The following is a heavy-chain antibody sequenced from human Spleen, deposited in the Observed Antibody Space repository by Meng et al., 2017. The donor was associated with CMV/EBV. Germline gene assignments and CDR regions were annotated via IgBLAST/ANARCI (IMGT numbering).Heavy chain of an antibody. V-gene: IGHV1-2*02. CDR2: ISPNSKIT. CDR3: ARVLVTPGGAYYYGMDV. J-gene: IGHJ6*02. CDR1: GFTFTDYY. Sequence: ASVKVSCKTSGFTFTDYYMHWVRQAPGQGLEWMGWISPNSKITNYAQKFQGRVTMTRGTSISTAYMDLSRLKSDDTAVYYCARVLVTPGGAYYYGMDVWGQGTTVTVSS. D-gene: IGHD2-21*02.